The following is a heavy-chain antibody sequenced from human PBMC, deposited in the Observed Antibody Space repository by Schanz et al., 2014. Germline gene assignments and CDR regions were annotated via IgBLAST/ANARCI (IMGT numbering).Heavy chain of an antibody. CDR3: AKGPYYYYYMDV. Sequence: EVQLVQSGGGLVQPGGSLRLSCAASGFSFGTYAMSWVRQAPGKGLEWVSALSEGGGGTHYADSVRGRFTISSDSSKNTLYLQMNSLRADDTAVYYCAKGPYYYYYMDVWGNGTTVTVSS. J-gene: IGHJ6*03. CDR1: GFSFGTYA. V-gene: IGHV3-23*04. CDR2: LSEGGGGT.